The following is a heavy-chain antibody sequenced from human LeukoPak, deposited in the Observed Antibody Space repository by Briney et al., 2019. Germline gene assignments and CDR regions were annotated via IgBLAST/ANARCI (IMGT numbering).Heavy chain of an antibody. V-gene: IGHV1-2*04. CDR2: INPNSGGT. Sequence: ASVKVSCKASGYTFTGYYMHWVRQAPGQGLERMRWINPNSGGTNYAQKFQGWVTMTRDTSISTAYMELSRLRSDDTAVYYCARGGYGDYWFDPWGQGTLVTVSS. J-gene: IGHJ5*02. D-gene: IGHD4-17*01. CDR1: GYTFTGYY. CDR3: ARGGYGDYWFDP.